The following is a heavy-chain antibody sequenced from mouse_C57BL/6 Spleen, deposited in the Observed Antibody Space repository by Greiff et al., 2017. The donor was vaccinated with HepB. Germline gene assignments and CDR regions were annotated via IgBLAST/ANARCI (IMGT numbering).Heavy chain of an antibody. Sequence: QVQLQQSGAELMKPGASVKLSCKATGYTFTGYWIEWVKQRPGHGLEWIGEILPGSGSTNSNEKFKGKAKFTADTSSNTAYMQLCSLTTEDSAIYYCARSYSNYLNYYAMDYWGQGTSVTVSS. CDR1: GYTFTGYW. D-gene: IGHD2-5*01. CDR3: ARSYSNYLNYYAMDY. V-gene: IGHV1-9*01. J-gene: IGHJ4*01. CDR2: ILPGSGST.